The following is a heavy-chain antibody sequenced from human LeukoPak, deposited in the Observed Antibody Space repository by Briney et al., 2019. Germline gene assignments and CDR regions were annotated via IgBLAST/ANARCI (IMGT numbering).Heavy chain of an antibody. CDR1: GGSIMTTNW. V-gene: IGHV4-4*02. Sequence: SETLSLTCAVSGGSIMTTNWWSWVRQPPGKGLEWVGEVHLSGATNYNPSLESRVSMSIDTSKNQMSLKLTSVTAADTAIYFCTRESGAFSPFGFWGQGTLVTVSS. CDR2: VHLSGAT. CDR3: TRESGAFSPFGF. J-gene: IGHJ4*02. D-gene: IGHD1-26*01.